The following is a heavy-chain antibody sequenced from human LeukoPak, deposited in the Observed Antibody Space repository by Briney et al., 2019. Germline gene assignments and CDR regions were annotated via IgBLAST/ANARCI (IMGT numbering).Heavy chain of an antibody. D-gene: IGHD6-19*01. CDR1: GGSISSGDYY. CDR3: ARASGVAGPRYYYYYGMDV. CDR2: IYYSGST. Sequence: NPSETLSLTCTVSGGSISSGDYYWSWIRQPPGKGLEWIGYIYYSGSTNYNPSLKSRVTISVDTSKNQFSLKLSSVTAADTAVYYCARASGVAGPRYYYYYGMDVWGQGTTVTVSS. V-gene: IGHV4-61*08. J-gene: IGHJ6*02.